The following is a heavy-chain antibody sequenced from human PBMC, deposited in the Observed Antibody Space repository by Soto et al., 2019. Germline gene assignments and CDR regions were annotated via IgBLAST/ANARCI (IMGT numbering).Heavy chain of an antibody. CDR2: ISNNGAHT. J-gene: IGHJ6*03. CDR1: GFTFSNYE. V-gene: IGHV3-64*01. Sequence: EAQLVESGGGLVQPGGSLRLSCAASGFTFSNYEMHWVRQAPGKGLEYVSGISNNGAHTDYAKSVKGRFTISRDNSENTLYLKRGSRRAEDRPLYYGGRRGYGSRWPNVYMDVWGKGTPVTVSS. CDR3: GRRGYGSRWPNVYMDV. D-gene: IGHD6-13*01.